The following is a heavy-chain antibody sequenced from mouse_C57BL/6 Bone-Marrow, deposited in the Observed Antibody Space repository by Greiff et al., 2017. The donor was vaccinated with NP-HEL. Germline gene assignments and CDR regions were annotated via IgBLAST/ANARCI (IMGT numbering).Heavy chain of an antibody. V-gene: IGHV1-18*01. Sequence: VQLKESGPELVKPGASVKIPCKASGYTFTDYNMDWVKQSHGKSLEWIGDINPNNGGTIYNQKFKGKATLTVDKSSSTAYMELRSLTSEDTAVYYCARADYYYGSSSAWFAYWGQGTLVTVSA. CDR1: GYTFTDYN. CDR2: INPNNGGT. CDR3: ARADYYYGSSSAWFAY. J-gene: IGHJ3*01. D-gene: IGHD1-1*01.